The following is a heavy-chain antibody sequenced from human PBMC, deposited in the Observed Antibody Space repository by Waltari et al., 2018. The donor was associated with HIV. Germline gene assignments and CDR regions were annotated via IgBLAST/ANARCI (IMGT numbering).Heavy chain of an antibody. J-gene: IGHJ4*02. V-gene: IGHV2-5*02. CDR3: ALNGGIGTKYFDS. CDR2: VYCDDDK. Sequence: QITLKESGPTLVKPTQTLTLTCSFSGFSLTSYGMGVVWIRQSPGKAPEWLALVYCDDDKGYTPALKNRLTITKDTSKNQVVLSMTNMDPVDTGTYYCALNGGIGTKYFDSWGQGTLVTVSS. D-gene: IGHD2-21*01. CDR1: GFSLTSYGMG.